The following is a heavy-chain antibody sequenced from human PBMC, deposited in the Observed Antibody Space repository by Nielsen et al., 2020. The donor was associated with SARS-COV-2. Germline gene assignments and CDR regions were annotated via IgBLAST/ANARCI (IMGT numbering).Heavy chain of an antibody. CDR2: IYTSGST. CDR3: ARTLPWFGTRNGWFDP. CDR1: GGSISSGSYY. Sequence: SETLSLTCTVSGGSISSGSYYWSWIRQPAGKGLEWIGRIYTSGSTNYNPSLKSRVTISVDTSKNQFSLKLSSVTAADTAVYYCARTLPWFGTRNGWFDPWGQGTLVTVSS. D-gene: IGHD3-10*01. J-gene: IGHJ5*02. V-gene: IGHV4-61*02.